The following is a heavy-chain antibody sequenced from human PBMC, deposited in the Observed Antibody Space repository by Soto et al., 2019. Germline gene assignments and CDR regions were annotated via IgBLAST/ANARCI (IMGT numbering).Heavy chain of an antibody. Sequence: SETLSLTCTVSGGSISSSSYYWGWIRQPPGKGLEWIMRIYYSGSTYYNPSLKSRVTISVDTSKNQFSLKLSSGTAADTAVYYCVIATYYYDQLEDYWGQGTLVTVSS. CDR3: VIATYYYDQLEDY. CDR2: IYYSGST. D-gene: IGHD3-22*01. CDR1: GGSISSSSYY. J-gene: IGHJ4*02. V-gene: IGHV4-39*01.